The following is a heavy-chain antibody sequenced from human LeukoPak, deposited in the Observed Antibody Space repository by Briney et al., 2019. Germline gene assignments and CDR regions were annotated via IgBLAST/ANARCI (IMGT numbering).Heavy chain of an antibody. CDR1: GGSISSSSYY. V-gene: IGHV4-39*07. CDR3: ARDGVGAGDYFDY. D-gene: IGHD1-26*01. Sequence: SETLSLTCTVSGGSISSSSYYWGWIRQPPGKGLKWIGSIYYSGSTYYNPSLKSRVTISVDTSKNQFSLKLSSVTAADTAVYYCARDGVGAGDYFDYWGQGTLVTVSS. CDR2: IYYSGST. J-gene: IGHJ4*02.